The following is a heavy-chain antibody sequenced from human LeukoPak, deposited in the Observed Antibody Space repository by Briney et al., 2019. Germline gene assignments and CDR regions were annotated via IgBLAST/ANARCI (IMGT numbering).Heavy chain of an antibody. CDR1: GYTFTSYG. J-gene: IGHJ4*02. CDR3: ARRLLWFGEPKDYFDY. D-gene: IGHD3-10*01. CDR2: ISAYNGNT. Sequence: ASVKVSCKASGYTFTSYGISWVRQAPGQGLEWMGWISAYNGNTNYAQKLQGRVTMTTDTSTSTAYMELRSLRPDDTAVYYCARRLLWFGEPKDYFDYWGQGTLVTVSS. V-gene: IGHV1-18*01.